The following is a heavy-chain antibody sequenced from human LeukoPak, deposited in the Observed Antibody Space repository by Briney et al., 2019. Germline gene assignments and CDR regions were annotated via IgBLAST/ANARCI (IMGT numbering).Heavy chain of an antibody. V-gene: IGHV1-18*01. CDR3: GRNLSGPGSYFPGDY. D-gene: IGHD3-10*01. J-gene: IGHJ4*02. Sequence: GASVKVSCKASGYTFTSYGISWVRQAPGQGLEWMGWISAYNGNTDYAQKLQGRVTMTTDTSTSTAYMERRSLRSDDTAVYYCGRNLSGPGSYFPGDYWGQGTLVTVS. CDR1: GYTFTSYG. CDR2: ISAYNGNT.